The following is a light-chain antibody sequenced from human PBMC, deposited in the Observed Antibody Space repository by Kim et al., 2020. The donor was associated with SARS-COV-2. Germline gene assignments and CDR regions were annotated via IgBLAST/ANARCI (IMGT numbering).Light chain of an antibody. Sequence: GQSVTLACTGTSSDVGTHNYVSWYQHHPGKAPKLMIFEVSERPSGVPDRFSGSKSGNTASLTVSGLQAEDEADYYCSSYAGKNDVVFGGGTQLTVL. V-gene: IGLV2-8*01. J-gene: IGLJ3*02. CDR1: SSDVGTHNY. CDR3: SSYAGKNDVV. CDR2: EVS.